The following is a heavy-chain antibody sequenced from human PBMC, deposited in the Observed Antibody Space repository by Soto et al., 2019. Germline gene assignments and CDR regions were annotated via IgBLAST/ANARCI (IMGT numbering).Heavy chain of an antibody. CDR3: ARDVGRSAFDI. Sequence: ASVKVSCKASGGTFSSYTISWVRQAPGQGLEWMGRIIPILGIANYAQKFQGRVTITADKSTSTAYMELSSLRSEDTAVYYCARDVGRSAFDIWGQGTMVTVSS. V-gene: IGHV1-69*04. D-gene: IGHD1-26*01. CDR1: GGTFSSYT. CDR2: IIPILGIA. J-gene: IGHJ3*02.